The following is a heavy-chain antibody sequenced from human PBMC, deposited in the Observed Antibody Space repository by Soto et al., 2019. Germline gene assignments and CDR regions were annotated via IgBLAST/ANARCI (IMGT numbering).Heavy chain of an antibody. CDR2: INHSGST. D-gene: IGHD3-9*01. J-gene: IGHJ3*02. CDR3: ARGPLYYDILTGYHDAFDI. CDR1: GESLSGYY. V-gene: IGHV4-34*01. Sequence: LSLTCAVYGESLSGYYWSWIRQPPGKGLEWIGEINHSGSTNYNPSLKSRVTISVDTSKNQFSLKLSSVTAADTAVYYCARGPLYYDILTGYHDAFDIWGQGTMVTVSS.